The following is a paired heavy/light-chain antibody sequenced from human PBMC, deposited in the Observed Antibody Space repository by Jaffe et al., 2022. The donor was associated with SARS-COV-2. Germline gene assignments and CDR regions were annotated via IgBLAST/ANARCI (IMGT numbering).Light chain of an antibody. V-gene: IGLV2-8*01. CDR2: EVS. J-gene: IGLJ2*01. CDR3: SSYAGSNNFGV. CDR1: SSDVGGYNY. Sequence: QSALTQPPSASGSPGQSVTISCTGTSSDVGGYNYVSWYQQHPGKAPKLMIYEVSKRPSGVPDRFSGSKSGNTASLTVSGLQAEDEADYYCSSYAGSNNFGVFGGGTKLTVL.
Heavy chain of an antibody. D-gene: IGHD3-9*01. CDR1: GFTFDDYT. V-gene: IGHV3-43*01. CDR2: ISWDGGST. CDR3: AKDSYDILTGYYSGLPDY. J-gene: IGHJ4*02. Sequence: EVQLVESGGVVVQPGGSLRLSCAASGFTFDDYTMHWVRQAPGKGLEWVSLISWDGGSTYYADSVKGRFTISRDNSKNSLYLQMNSLRTEDTALYYCAKDSYDILTGYYSGLPDYWGQGTLVTVSS.